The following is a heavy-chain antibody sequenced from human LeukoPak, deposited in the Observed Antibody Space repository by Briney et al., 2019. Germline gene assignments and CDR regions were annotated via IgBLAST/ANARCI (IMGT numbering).Heavy chain of an antibody. Sequence: SETLSLTCTVSGGSISSSSYYWGWIRQPPGKGLEWIGYIYYSGSTNYNPSLKSRVTISVDTSKNQFSLKLSSVTAADTAVYYCARVAASARFDPWGQGTLVTVSS. CDR2: IYYSGST. D-gene: IGHD5-12*01. J-gene: IGHJ5*02. CDR1: GGSISSSSYY. CDR3: ARVAASARFDP. V-gene: IGHV4-61*05.